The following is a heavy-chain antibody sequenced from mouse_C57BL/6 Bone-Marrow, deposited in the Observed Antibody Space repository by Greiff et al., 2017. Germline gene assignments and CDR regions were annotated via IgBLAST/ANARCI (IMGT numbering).Heavy chain of an antibody. CDR1: GYTFTSYT. J-gene: IGHJ2*01. CDR3: ANYCGSSYYFDY. CDR2: INPSSGYT. V-gene: IGHV1-4*01. D-gene: IGHD1-1*01. Sequence: VQLQESGAELARPGASVKMSCKASGYTFTSYTMHWVKQRPGQGLEWIGYINPSSGYTKYNQKFKDKATLTADKSSSTAYMQLSSLTSEDSAVYYCANYCGSSYYFDYWGQGTTLTVSS.